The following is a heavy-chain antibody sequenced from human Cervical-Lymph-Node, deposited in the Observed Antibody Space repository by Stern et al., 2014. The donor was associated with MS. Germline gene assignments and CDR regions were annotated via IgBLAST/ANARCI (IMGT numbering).Heavy chain of an antibody. J-gene: IGHJ6*02. Sequence: QVQLVQSGGGEVQPGRSLRLSCAASGFTFRNSAMHWVRQAPGKGLEWVAVISYDGSNTYYVDSVKGRFTISRDNSRNTVYLQVNSLRVEDTAVYYCAKDNARGGSSKYTYFGIDVWGQGTTVAVSS. CDR1: GFTFRNSA. V-gene: IGHV3-30*18. D-gene: IGHD5-18*01. CDR3: AKDNARGGSSKYTYFGIDV. CDR2: ISYDGSNT.